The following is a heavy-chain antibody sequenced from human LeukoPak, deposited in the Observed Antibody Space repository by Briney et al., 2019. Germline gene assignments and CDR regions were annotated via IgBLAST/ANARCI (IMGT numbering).Heavy chain of an antibody. D-gene: IGHD1-26*01. CDR2: ISYDGSNK. Sequence: PGGSLRLSCAASGFTFSSYGMHWVRQAPGKGLEWVAVISYDGSNKYYADSVKGRFTISRDNSKNTLYLQMNSLRAEDTAVYYCARDIATGPSPYLPGGDYYYYYGMDVWGQGTTVTVSS. J-gene: IGHJ6*02. CDR3: ARDIATGPSPYLPGGDYYYYYGMDV. CDR1: GFTFSSYG. V-gene: IGHV3-30*03.